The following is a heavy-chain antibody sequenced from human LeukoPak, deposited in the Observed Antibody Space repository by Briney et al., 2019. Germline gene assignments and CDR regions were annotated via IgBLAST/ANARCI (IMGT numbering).Heavy chain of an antibody. D-gene: IGHD3-10*01. CDR1: GFTFSSYG. Sequence: GGSLRLSCAAPGFTFSSYGMTWVRQAPGEGLEWVSYISSSSSTIYYADSVKGRFTISRDNSKNTLYLQMNSLRAEDTAVYYCAKELGLWFGELYWGQGTLVTVSS. CDR2: ISSSSSTI. CDR3: AKELGLWFGELY. V-gene: IGHV3-48*01. J-gene: IGHJ4*02.